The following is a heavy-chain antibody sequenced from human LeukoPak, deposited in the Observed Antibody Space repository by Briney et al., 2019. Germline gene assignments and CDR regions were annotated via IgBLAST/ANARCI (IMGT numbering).Heavy chain of an antibody. V-gene: IGHV3-30-3*01. CDR2: ISSDGSDK. CDR1: GFTFSYYA. CDR3: AREGTARDAFDI. J-gene: IGHJ4*02. Sequence: GGSLRLSCAASGFTFSYYAMHWVRQAPGKGLEWVAFISSDGSDKYYADSMKGRFTISRDNSKNTLYLQMTSLRGEDTAMYYCAREGTARDAFDIWGQGTLVTVSS. D-gene: IGHD2-21*02.